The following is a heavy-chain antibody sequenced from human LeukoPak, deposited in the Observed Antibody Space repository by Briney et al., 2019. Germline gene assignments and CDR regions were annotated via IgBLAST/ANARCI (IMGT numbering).Heavy chain of an antibody. CDR1: GYSISSGYY. D-gene: IGHD2/OR15-2a*01. V-gene: IGHV4-38-2*01. J-gene: IGHJ4*02. CDR2: IYHSGST. Sequence: PSETLSLTCAVSGYSISSGYYWGWIRQPPGKGLEWIGSIYHSGSTYYNPSPKSRVTISVDTSKNQFSLKLSSVTAADTAVYYCARQGIGGGLDYWGQGTLVTVSS. CDR3: ARQGIGGGLDY.